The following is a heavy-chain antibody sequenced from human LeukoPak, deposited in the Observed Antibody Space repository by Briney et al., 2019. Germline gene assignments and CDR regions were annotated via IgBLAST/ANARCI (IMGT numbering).Heavy chain of an antibody. V-gene: IGHV3-33*01. CDR2: IWYDGSNK. CDR1: GFTFSSYG. Sequence: GRSLRLSCAASGFTFSSYGMRWVRQAPGKGLELVAVIWYDGSNKYYADSVKGRFTISRDNSKNTLYLQMNSLRAEDTAVYYCARDAGYSGYGSSRYFDYWGQGTLVTVSS. J-gene: IGHJ4*02. CDR3: ARDAGYSGYGSSRYFDY. D-gene: IGHD5-12*01.